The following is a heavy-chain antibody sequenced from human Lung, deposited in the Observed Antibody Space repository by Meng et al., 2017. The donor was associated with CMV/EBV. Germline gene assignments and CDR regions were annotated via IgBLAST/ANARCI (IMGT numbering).Heavy chain of an antibody. J-gene: IGHJ4*02. Sequence: GESLKISCKGSGYSFTSYWIGWVRQMPGKGLEWMGIIYPGDSDTIYSPSFQGQVTISADKSISTAYLQWNSLRASDTAMYYCARLLAKDLDYWGQGALVIVSS. CDR3: ARLLAKDLDY. CDR1: GYSFTSYW. CDR2: IYPGDSDT. V-gene: IGHV5-51*01.